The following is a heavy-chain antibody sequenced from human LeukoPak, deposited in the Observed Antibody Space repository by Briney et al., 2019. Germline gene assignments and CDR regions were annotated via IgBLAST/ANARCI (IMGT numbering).Heavy chain of an antibody. CDR2: IYTGGST. Sequence: PGGPLRPSCAASGFTVSSNYMSWVRQAPGKGLEWVSVIYTGGSTYYADSVKGRFTISRDNSKNTLYLQMNSLRAEDTAVYYCARVRPHPTIDVWGKGTTVTVSS. D-gene: IGHD6-6*01. V-gene: IGHV3-53*01. CDR3: ARVRPHPTIDV. CDR1: GFTVSSNY. J-gene: IGHJ6*03.